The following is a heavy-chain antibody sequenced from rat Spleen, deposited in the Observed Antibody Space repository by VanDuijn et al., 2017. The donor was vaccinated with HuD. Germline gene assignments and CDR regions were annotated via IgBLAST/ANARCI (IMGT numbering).Heavy chain of an antibody. CDR2: ISPSGSTT. Sequence: EVQLVESGGGLVQPGRSLKLSCAASGFTFTNYGMHWIRQAPTNGLEWVASISPSGSTTHYRDSVRGRFTIFRDVAKSTLYLQMDSLRSEDTATYSWATAPSAATPGWFAYWGPGTMVTVSS. CDR3: ATAPSAATPGWFAY. D-gene: IGHD1-2*01. CDR1: GFTFTNYG. V-gene: IGHV5-19*01. J-gene: IGHJ1*01.